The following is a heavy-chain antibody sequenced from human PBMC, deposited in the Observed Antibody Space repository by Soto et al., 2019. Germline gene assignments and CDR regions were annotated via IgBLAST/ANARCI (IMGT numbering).Heavy chain of an antibody. V-gene: IGHV4-61*01. CDR3: ARVSPGYDFWSGYYPPYYFDY. CDR2: IYYSGST. J-gene: IGHJ4*02. Sequence: SETLSLTCTVSGGSVSSGSYYWSWIRQPPGKGLEWIGYIYYSGSTNYNPSLKSRVTISVDTSKNQFSLKLSSVTAADTAVYYCARVSPGYDFWSGYYPPYYFDYWGQGALVTVSS. CDR1: GGSVSSGSYY. D-gene: IGHD3-3*01.